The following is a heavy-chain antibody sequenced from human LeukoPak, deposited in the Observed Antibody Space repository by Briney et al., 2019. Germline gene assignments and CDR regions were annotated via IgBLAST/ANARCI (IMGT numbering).Heavy chain of an antibody. Sequence: SKTLSLTCTVSGGSISSYYWSWIRQPPGKGLEWIGYIYYSGSTNYNPSLKSRVTISVDTSKNQCSLKLSSVTAADTAVYYCARLWAAAGTLGYHWFDPWGQGTLVTVSS. CDR2: IYYSGST. D-gene: IGHD6-13*01. CDR1: GGSISSYY. V-gene: IGHV4-59*08. CDR3: ARLWAAAGTLGYHWFDP. J-gene: IGHJ5*02.